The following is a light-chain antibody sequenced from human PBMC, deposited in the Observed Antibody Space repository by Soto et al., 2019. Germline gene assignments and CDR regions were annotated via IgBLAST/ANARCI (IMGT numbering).Light chain of an antibody. Sequence: DIQLTQSPSFLSASVGDRVTITCRASQGISSSLGWYQQKPGKAPKLLIYAASTLHSGVPSRFSGSGSGTDFTLTISSLQPEDFATYYCQQLNNYPDTFGQGTKLEIK. CDR2: AAS. V-gene: IGKV1-9*01. J-gene: IGKJ2*01. CDR1: QGISSS. CDR3: QQLNNYPDT.